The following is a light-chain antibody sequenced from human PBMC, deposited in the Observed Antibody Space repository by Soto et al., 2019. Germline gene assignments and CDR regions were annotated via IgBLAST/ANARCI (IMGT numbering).Light chain of an antibody. CDR1: QAISSY. CDR2: AAS. J-gene: IGKJ4*01. CDR3: LQLNSYHLN. V-gene: IGKV1-9*01. Sequence: DIQLTQSPSFLSASVGDRVTITCRASQAISSYLDWYQQKPGKGPKLLIHAASTLQSGVPLRFSGSGSGTEFPLTISSLQPEDFETYYCLQLNSYHLNFGGGPKVHI.